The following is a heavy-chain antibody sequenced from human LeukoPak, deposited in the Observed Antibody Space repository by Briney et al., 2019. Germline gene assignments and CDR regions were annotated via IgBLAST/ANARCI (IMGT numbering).Heavy chain of an antibody. Sequence: GGSLRLSCAASGFTFSSYWMHWVRQAPGKGLEWVANIKPDGSEKYYVDSVKGRFTMSRDNAKNSLYLQLNSLRAEDTAVYYCARSGGYGWDYWGQGTLVTVSS. V-gene: IGHV3-7*01. D-gene: IGHD5-18*01. CDR2: IKPDGSEK. CDR1: GFTFSSYW. J-gene: IGHJ4*02. CDR3: ARSGGYGWDY.